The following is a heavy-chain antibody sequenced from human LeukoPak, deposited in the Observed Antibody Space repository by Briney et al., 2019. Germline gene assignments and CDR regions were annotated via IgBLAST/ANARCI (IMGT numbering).Heavy chain of an antibody. J-gene: IGHJ4*02. CDR2: IYYSGST. CDR3: ARAQYGDYEDY. V-gene: IGHV4-59*01. Sequence: SETLSLTCTVSGGSISSYYWSWIRLPPGKGLEWIGYIYYSGSTNYNPSLKSRVTISVDTSKNQFSLKLSSVTAADTAVYYCARAQYGDYEDYWGQGTLVTVSS. D-gene: IGHD4-17*01. CDR1: GGSISSYY.